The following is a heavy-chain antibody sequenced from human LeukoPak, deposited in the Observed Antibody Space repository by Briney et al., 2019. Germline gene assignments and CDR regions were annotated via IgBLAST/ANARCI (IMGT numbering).Heavy chain of an antibody. J-gene: IGHJ4*02. Sequence: GGSLRLSCAASGFTFSSYSMNWVRQAPGKGLEWVSSISSSSSYIYYADSVKGRFTIPRDNAKNSLYLQMNSLRAEDTAVYYCARDTIFGNPCDYWGQGTLVTVSS. CDR2: ISSSSSYI. V-gene: IGHV3-21*01. CDR3: ARDTIFGNPCDY. CDR1: GFTFSSYS. D-gene: IGHD3-3*01.